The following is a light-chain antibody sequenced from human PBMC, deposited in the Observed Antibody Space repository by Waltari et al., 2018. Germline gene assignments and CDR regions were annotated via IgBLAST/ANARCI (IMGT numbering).Light chain of an antibody. CDR1: SSDVGGYNY. CDR2: DVT. CDR3: TSYTSSSTLV. J-gene: IGLJ2*01. Sequence: QSALTQPASVSGSQPGQSITISCTGTSSDVGGYNYVSWYQQHPGKVPKLMIYDVTNRPSGVSDRFSGSKSGNTASLTISGLQAGDEADYYCTSYTSSSTLVFGGGTKVTVL. V-gene: IGLV2-14*03.